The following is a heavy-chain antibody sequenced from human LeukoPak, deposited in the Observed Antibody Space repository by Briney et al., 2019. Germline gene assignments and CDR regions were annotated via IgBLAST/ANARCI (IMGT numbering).Heavy chain of an antibody. Sequence: ETLSLTCTVSSGSINNYYWSWIRQPAGKGLEWIGRIYTTGSTSYNPSLKSRVTMSVDTSKNQFSLKLRSVTAADTAVYYCARDEPRQLDYFDYWGQGTLVTVSS. CDR1: SGSINNYY. V-gene: IGHV4-4*07. CDR3: ARDEPRQLDYFDY. J-gene: IGHJ4*02. D-gene: IGHD1-14*01. CDR2: IYTTGST.